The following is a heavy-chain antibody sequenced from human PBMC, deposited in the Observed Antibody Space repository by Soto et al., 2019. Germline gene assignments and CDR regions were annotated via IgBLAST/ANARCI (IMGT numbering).Heavy chain of an antibody. CDR3: ARGKGMEENYYYHGMDV. D-gene: IGHD1-1*01. J-gene: IGHJ6*02. V-gene: IGHV1-3*01. CDR1: GYSFSTYS. CDR2: INGANGNT. Sequence: QVQVVQSGAEVKKPGASVKVSCKASGYSFSTYSMHWVRQAPGQGLEWMGWINGANGNTRYSQKFKDRVSISRDTPASKGDMELSSLRSEDTAVYYCARGKGMEENYYYHGMDVWGPGTTVIVSS.